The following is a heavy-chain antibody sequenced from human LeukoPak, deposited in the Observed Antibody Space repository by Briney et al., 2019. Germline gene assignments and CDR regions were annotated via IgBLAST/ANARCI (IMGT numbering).Heavy chain of an antibody. V-gene: IGHV3-11*01. J-gene: IGHJ5*02. CDR2: INRGGTNT. CDR3: ARDGAGLDP. Sequence: PGGSLRLSCAASGFIFNDYYMSWIRQAPGKGLEWISYINRGGTNTHYTDSVRGRFSISRDNAKNSLFLQMNSLSAEDTAIYYCARDGAGLDPWGQGVLVTVSS. CDR1: GFIFNDYY.